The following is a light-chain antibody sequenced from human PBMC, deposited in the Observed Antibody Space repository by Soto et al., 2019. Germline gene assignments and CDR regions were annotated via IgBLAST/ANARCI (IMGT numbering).Light chain of an antibody. CDR1: QSVISTY. CDR2: GAS. J-gene: IGKJ1*01. CDR3: QHYGSSSWT. V-gene: IGKV3-20*01. Sequence: EVVLTQSPGTLSLSPWERATLSCRASQSVISTYLAWYQQKPGQAPRLLIFGASSRATGIPDKFSGSGSGTDFTLTISRLEPDDFAVYYCQHYGSSSWTFGQGTKVDIK.